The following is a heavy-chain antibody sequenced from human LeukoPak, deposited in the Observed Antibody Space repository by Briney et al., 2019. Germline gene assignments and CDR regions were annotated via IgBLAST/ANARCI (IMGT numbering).Heavy chain of an antibody. CDR3: ARESGYCSSTSCPDAFDI. J-gene: IGHJ3*02. D-gene: IGHD2-2*01. CDR1: GFTVNYRY. V-gene: IGHV3-66*01. CDR2: IYSGGST. Sequence: GGSLRLSCAASGFTVNYRYMTWVRQAPGKGLEWVSSIYSGGSTYYADSVKGRFTISRDNSKNTLYLQMNSLRAEDTAVYYCARESGYCSSTSCPDAFDIWGQGTMVTVSS.